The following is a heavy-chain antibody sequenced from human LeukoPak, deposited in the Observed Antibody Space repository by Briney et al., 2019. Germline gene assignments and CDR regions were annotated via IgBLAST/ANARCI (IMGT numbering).Heavy chain of an antibody. J-gene: IGHJ2*01. CDR3: ARAPTGGWYFDL. CDR2: TYYRSKWNN. D-gene: IGHD7-27*01. Sequence: SQTLSLTCAISGDRVSSNSAAWNWIRQSSSRGLEWLGRTYYRSKWNNDYAVSVKSRISINPDTSKNQFSLQLNSVTPEDTAVYYCARAPTGGWYFDLWGRGTLVTVSS. CDR1: GDRVSSNSAA. V-gene: IGHV6-1*01.